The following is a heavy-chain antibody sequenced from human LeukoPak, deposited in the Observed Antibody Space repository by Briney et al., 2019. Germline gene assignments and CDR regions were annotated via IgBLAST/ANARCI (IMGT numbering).Heavy chain of an antibody. V-gene: IGHV3-23*01. CDR2: ISGSGGST. J-gene: IGHJ6*02. D-gene: IGHD1-26*01. CDR1: GFPFSSYD. CDR3: AKEEWELLPDLYYVMHL. Sequence: GGSLSLLCAASGFPFSSYDVSWVRQAPGKGLEWVSAISGSGGSTYYADSVKGRFTISRDNSKNTLSLQINSLRAEDTAVYYCAKEEWELLPDLYYVMHLWSQGTTVTVSS.